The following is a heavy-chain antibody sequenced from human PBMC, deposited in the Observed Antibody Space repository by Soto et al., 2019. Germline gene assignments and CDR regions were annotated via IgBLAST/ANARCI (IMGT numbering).Heavy chain of an antibody. D-gene: IGHD4-17*01. Sequence: PSETLSLTSIVSGGSISSGGYYWSWIRQHPGKGLEWIGYIYYSGSTYYNPSLKSRVTISVDTSKNQFSLKLSSVTAADTAVYYCARECYGDYVCAFDIWGQGTMVTVSS. CDR2: IYYSGST. CDR1: GGSISSGGYY. CDR3: ARECYGDYVCAFDI. V-gene: IGHV4-31*03. J-gene: IGHJ3*02.